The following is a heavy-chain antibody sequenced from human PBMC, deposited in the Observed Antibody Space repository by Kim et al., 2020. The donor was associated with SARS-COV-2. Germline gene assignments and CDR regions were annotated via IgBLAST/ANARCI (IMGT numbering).Heavy chain of an antibody. CDR3: ARDATYYYDSSGYYYVFDY. J-gene: IGHJ4*01. CDR1: GFTFSSYS. V-gene: IGHV3-21*01. Sequence: GGSLRLSCAASGFTFSSYSMNWVRQAPGKGLEWVSSISSSSSYIYYADSVKGRFTISRDNAKNSLYLQMNSLRAEDTAVYYCARDATYYYDSSGYYYVFDYWGQEPWSPSPQ. D-gene: IGHD3-22*01. CDR2: ISSSSSYI.